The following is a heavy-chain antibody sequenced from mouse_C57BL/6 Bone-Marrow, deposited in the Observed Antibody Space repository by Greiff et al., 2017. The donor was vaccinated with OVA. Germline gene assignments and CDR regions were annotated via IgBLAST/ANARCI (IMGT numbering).Heavy chain of an antibody. D-gene: IGHD2-1*01. J-gene: IGHJ3*01. V-gene: IGHV1-61*01. Sequence: QVQLKQPGAELVRPGSSVKLSCKASGYTFTSYWMDWVTQRPGQGLEWIGNIYPSDSETHYNQKFQDKATLTVDKSSSTAYMQLSSLPSEDSAVYYGARRGDYGNYWGQGTLVTVSA. CDR1: GYTFTSYW. CDR3: ARRGDYGNY. CDR2: IYPSDSET.